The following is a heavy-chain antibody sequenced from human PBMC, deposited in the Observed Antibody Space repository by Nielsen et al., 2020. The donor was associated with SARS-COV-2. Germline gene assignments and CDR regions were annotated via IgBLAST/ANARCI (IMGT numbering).Heavy chain of an antibody. V-gene: IGHV5-51*01. J-gene: IGHJ5*02. Sequence: VRPMPGKGLEWMGIIYPGDSDTRYSPSFRGQVTFSADKSISTAYLQWSSLKASDTAMYYCARSGITMVRGVITRGWFDPWGQGTLVTVSS. CDR3: ARSGITMVRGVITRGWFDP. CDR2: IYPGDSDT. D-gene: IGHD3-10*01.